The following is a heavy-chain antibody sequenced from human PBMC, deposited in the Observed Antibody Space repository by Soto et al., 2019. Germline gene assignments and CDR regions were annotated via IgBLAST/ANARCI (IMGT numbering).Heavy chain of an antibody. CDR2: ISTYNGNT. D-gene: IGHD3-10*01. V-gene: IGHV1-18*01. Sequence: QVQLVQSGAEVKKPGASVKVSCKASGYTFTSYGISWVRQAPGQGLEWMGWISTYNGNTNYAQKLQGRVTMTTDTSTSTAYMELRSLRSDDTAVYYCAGDRGFVVRAPPVDYWGQGTLVTVSS. CDR3: AGDRGFVVRAPPVDY. J-gene: IGHJ4*02. CDR1: GYTFTSYG.